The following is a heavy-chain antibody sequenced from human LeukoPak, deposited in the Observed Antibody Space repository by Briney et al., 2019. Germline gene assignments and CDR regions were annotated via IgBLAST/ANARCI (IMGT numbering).Heavy chain of an antibody. CDR3: ARGNWGTDY. D-gene: IGHD7-27*01. CDR2: INHSGST. CDR1: GXSFSGYY. V-gene: IGHV4-34*01. J-gene: IGHJ4*02. Sequence: SETLSLTCAVYGXSFSGYYWSWIRQPPGKGLEWIGEINHSGSTNYNPSLKSRVTISVDTSKNQFSLKLSSVTAADTAVYYCARGNWGTDYWGQGTLVTVSS.